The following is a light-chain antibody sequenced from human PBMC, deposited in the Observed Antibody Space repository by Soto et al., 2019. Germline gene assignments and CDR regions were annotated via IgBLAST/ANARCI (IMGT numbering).Light chain of an antibody. Sequence: QSALTQPASVSGSPGQSITISCTGTSSDVGSYNLVSWYQQHPGKAPKLMIYEASYRPSGVSHRFSGSKSGNTASLTISGLQAEDEAAYYCCSYASGSTPHVIFGGGTQLTVL. CDR3: CSYASGSTPHVI. V-gene: IGLV2-23*01. J-gene: IGLJ2*01. CDR1: SSDVGSYNL. CDR2: EAS.